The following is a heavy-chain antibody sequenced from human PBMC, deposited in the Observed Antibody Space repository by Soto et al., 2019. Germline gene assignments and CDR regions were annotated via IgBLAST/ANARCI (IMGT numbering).Heavy chain of an antibody. CDR2: ISYDGSNK. J-gene: IGHJ3*02. D-gene: IGHD1-1*01. CDR3: ARVSLQPLAPDAFDI. Sequence: QVQLVESGGGVVQPGRSLRLSCAASGFTFSSYAMHWVRQAPGKGLEWVAVISYDGSNKYYADSVKGRFTISRDNSKNTLYLQMNSLRAEVTAVYYCARVSLQPLAPDAFDIWGQGTMVTVSS. CDR1: GFTFSSYA. V-gene: IGHV3-30-3*01.